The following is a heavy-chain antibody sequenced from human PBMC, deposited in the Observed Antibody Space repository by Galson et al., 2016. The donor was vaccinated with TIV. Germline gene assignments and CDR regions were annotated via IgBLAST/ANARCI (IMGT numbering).Heavy chain of an antibody. D-gene: IGHD4-17*01. CDR1: GYSFSTYD. Sequence: SVKVSCKASGYSFSTYDINWVRQAPGQGLEWMGWMNPNSGNTGYSQKFRGRVTMTRNTSERTAYMELSSLTSEDPAVYYCARSGDYGDYWGQGTLVTVSS. CDR3: ARSGDYGDY. V-gene: IGHV1-8*01. J-gene: IGHJ4*02. CDR2: MNPNSGNT.